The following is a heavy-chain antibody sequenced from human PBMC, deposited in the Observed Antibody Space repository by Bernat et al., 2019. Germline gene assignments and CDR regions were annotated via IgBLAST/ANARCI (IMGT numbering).Heavy chain of an antibody. J-gene: IGHJ4*02. CDR1: GFTFGDYA. Sequence: EVQLVESGGGLVQPGRSLRLSCTASGFTFGDYAMSWVRQAPGKGLEWVSVIYSGGSTYYADSVKGRFTISRDNSKNTLYLQMNSLRAEDTAVYYCASRLLYDYVWGSFGYWGQGTLVTVSS. CDR3: ASRLLYDYVWGSFGY. CDR2: IYSGGST. D-gene: IGHD3-16*01. V-gene: IGHV3-66*01.